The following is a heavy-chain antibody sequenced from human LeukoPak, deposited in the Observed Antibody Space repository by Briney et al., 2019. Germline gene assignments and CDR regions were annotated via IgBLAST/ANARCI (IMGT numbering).Heavy chain of an antibody. CDR1: GFTFSSYA. V-gene: IGHV3-23*01. CDR3: AKADYDFWSGSFDY. D-gene: IGHD3-3*01. J-gene: IGHJ4*02. Sequence: PGGSLRLSCAASGFTFSSYAMAWVRQAPGKGLEWVSAISGGGGSTYYADSVKGRFTISRDISKNTLNLQMNSLRAEDTAVYYCAKADYDFWSGSFDYWGQGTLVTVSS. CDR2: ISGGGGST.